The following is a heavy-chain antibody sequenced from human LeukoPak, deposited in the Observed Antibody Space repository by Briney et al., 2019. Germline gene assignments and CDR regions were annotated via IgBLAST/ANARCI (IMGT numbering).Heavy chain of an antibody. D-gene: IGHD6-13*01. V-gene: IGHV4-39*01. CDR2: FYSSGSA. J-gene: IGHJ4*02. CDR1: GASISSSNYF. Sequence: SETLSLTCTVSGASISSSNYFWGWIRQPPGKGLEWIGSFYSSGSAYYNPSLKSRVSMSVDTFQNQFSLKLSSVTAADTAVYYCARHNRMGAAATLGVFDYWGQGTLVTVSS. CDR3: ARHNRMGAAATLGVFDY.